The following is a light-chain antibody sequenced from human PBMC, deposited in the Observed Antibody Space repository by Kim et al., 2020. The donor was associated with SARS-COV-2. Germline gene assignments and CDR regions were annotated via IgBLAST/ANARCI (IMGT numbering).Light chain of an antibody. CDR1: SSNVGDYNY. CDR2: DVS. CDR3: NSYTSSSTLV. Sequence: GQSITSSWTGTSSNVGDYNYVSWYQQHPGSATKLMIYDVSKRPSGVYNRFSGSKSGNAASLTISGLQAEDEADYYCNSYTSSSTLVFGGGTKVTVL. J-gene: IGLJ3*02. V-gene: IGLV2-14*04.